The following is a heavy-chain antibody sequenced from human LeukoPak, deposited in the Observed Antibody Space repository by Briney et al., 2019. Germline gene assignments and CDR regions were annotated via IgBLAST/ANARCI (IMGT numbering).Heavy chain of an antibody. CDR3: AKRPSPGYNWNYRLDP. J-gene: IGHJ5*02. D-gene: IGHD1-7*01. CDR2: IDTSSSYI. V-gene: IGHV3-21*04. Sequence: PGGSLRLSCAASGFIFSSYNMNWVRQAPGKGLEWVSSIDTSSSYIFYADSVKGRFTISRDNSKNTLYLQMNSLRAEDTAVYYCAKRPSPGYNWNYRLDPWGQGTLVTVSS. CDR1: GFIFSSYN.